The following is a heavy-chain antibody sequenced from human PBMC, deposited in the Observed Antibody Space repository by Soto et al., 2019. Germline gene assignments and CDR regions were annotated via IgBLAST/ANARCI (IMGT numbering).Heavy chain of an antibody. J-gene: IGHJ5*02. CDR2: IYYSGST. Sequence: SETLSLTCTVSGGSISSGDYYWSWIRQPPGKGLEWIGYIYYSGSTYYNPSLKSRVTISVDTSKNQFSLKLSSVTAADTAVYYCAREGDYGEDENWFDPCGQGTLVTVSS. CDR3: AREGDYGEDENWFDP. CDR1: GGSISSGDYY. V-gene: IGHV4-30-4*01. D-gene: IGHD4-17*01.